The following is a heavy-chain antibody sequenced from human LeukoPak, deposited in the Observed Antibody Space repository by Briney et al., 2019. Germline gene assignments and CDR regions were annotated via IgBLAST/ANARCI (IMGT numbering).Heavy chain of an antibody. CDR3: ARVTTVLAFDI. CDR1: GGPISRGDYY. J-gene: IGHJ3*02. CDR2: IYYSGST. V-gene: IGHV4-30-4*01. D-gene: IGHD1-1*01. Sequence: SETLSLPCTVSGGPISRGDYYWSWIRQPPGKGLEWIGYIYYSGSTYYNPSLKSRVTISVDPSKNQFSLKLSSVTAADTAVYYCARVTTVLAFDIWGQGTMVTVSS.